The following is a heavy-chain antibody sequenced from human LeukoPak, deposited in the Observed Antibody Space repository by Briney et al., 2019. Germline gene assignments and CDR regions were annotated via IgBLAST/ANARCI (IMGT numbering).Heavy chain of an antibody. D-gene: IGHD3-22*01. CDR1: GLTLSNYG. Sequence: GGSLRLPCAVSGLTLSNYGMSWVRLAAGKGREWVAGISGRGGGTKVAESVRGRFNISRGNCKNTLYLQMNRLRAEDTAVYFCAKRGVVIRVILVGFHKEAYYFDSWGQGGQVTDSS. CDR3: AKRGVVIRVILVGFHKEAYYFDS. J-gene: IGHJ4*02. V-gene: IGHV3-23*01. CDR2: ISGRGGGT.